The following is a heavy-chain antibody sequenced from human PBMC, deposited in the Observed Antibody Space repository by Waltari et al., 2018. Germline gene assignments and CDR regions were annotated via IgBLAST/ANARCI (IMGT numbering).Heavy chain of an antibody. Sequence: EVQLVESGGGLVQPGGSLRLSCVASGFTFTDYAMSWVRQAPGKGLEWVSALSGSGFATYYADSVKGRFSISRDNPKNTVYLQMDSLRAEDTAVYYCAEGRGYSGYERFDYWGQGSLVTVSS. CDR2: LSGSGFAT. J-gene: IGHJ4*02. V-gene: IGHV3-23*04. CDR1: GFTFTDYA. CDR3: AEGRGYSGYERFDY. D-gene: IGHD5-12*01.